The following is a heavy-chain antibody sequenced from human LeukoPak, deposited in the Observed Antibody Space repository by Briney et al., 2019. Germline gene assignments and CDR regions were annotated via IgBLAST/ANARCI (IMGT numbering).Heavy chain of an antibody. CDR2: ISYDGSNK. CDR3: AKEVWEIPFCGGDCYLDY. V-gene: IGHV3-30*18. D-gene: IGHD2-21*02. CDR1: GFTFSSYG. Sequence: GGSLRLSCAASGFTFSSYGMHWVRQAPGKGLEWVAVISYDGSNKYYADSVKGRFTISRDNSKNTLYLQMNSLRAEDTAVYYCAKEVWEIPFCGGDCYLDYWGQGTLVTVSS. J-gene: IGHJ4*02.